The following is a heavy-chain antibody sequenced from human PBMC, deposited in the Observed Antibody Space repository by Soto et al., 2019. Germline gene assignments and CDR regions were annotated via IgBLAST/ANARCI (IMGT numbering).Heavy chain of an antibody. D-gene: IGHD2-2*01. J-gene: IGHJ6*02. CDR1: GFTFSSYA. V-gene: IGHV3-30-3*01. CDR2: ISYDGSNK. CDR3: AREEYCSSTSGYPWLSWNYGLEV. Sequence: SLRLSCAASGFTFSSYAMHWVRQAPGKGLDWVAVISYDGSNKYYADSVKGRFTISRDNSKNTLYLQMNRLRPEDTAVYYCAREEYCSSTSGYPWLSWNYGLEVWGQGPTVTVSS.